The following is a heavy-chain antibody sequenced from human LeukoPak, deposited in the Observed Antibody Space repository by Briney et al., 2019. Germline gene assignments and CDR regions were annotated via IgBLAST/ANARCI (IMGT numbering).Heavy chain of an antibody. CDR1: GFTFSSYG. V-gene: IGHV3-30*03. J-gene: IGHJ4*02. Sequence: PGGSLRLSCAASGFTFSSYGVHWVRQAPGKGREGVAVISYDATDKYYADSVKGRFTLSRDNSKNTLYLQTNTLRAEDTAVYYCARASSSYFYYFDYWGQGTLVTVSS. CDR2: ISYDATDK. D-gene: IGHD6-13*01. CDR3: ARASSSYFYYFDY.